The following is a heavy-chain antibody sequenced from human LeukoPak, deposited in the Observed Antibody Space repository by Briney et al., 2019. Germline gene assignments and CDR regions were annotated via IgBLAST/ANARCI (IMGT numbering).Heavy chain of an antibody. CDR3: ARAMAAAGDFDY. Sequence: SETLSLTCTVSGNSISSGDNYWSWIRQPAAKGLEWIRRIYTSGSTNYNPSLKSRVTMSVDTSKNPFSLKLSSVTAADTAVYYCARAMAAAGDFDYWGQGTLVTVSS. V-gene: IGHV4-61*02. J-gene: IGHJ4*02. D-gene: IGHD6-13*01. CDR2: IYTSGST. CDR1: GNSISSGDNY.